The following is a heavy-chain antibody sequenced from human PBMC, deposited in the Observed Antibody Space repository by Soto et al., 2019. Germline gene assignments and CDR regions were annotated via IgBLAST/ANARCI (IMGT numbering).Heavy chain of an antibody. CDR3: ARDRSNSPDYSDC. Sequence: SETVSLTCTVSGGSISSDDYYLSWVRQPPGKGLEWIGNIYYSGSTSYNPSLKSRLTLSLETSNNQFSLKLSSVSAADTAVYYCARDRSNSPDYSDCSGQGTLVTVSS. CDR2: IYYSGST. J-gene: IGHJ4*02. V-gene: IGHV4-30-4*01. D-gene: IGHD6-13*01. CDR1: GGSISSDDYY.